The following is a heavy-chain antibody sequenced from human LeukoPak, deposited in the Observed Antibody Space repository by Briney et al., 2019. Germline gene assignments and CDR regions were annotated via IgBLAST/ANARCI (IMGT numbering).Heavy chain of an antibody. CDR2: ISAYNGNT. CDR3: ARGDFYDSSGYYYYVY. CDR1: GYTFTNYG. J-gene: IGHJ4*02. D-gene: IGHD3-22*01. Sequence: ASVKVSCKASGYTFTNYGISWVRQAPGQGLEWMGWISAYNGNTNYAQKLQGRVTMTTDTSTSTAYMELRSLRSDHTAVYYCARGDFYDSSGYYYYVYWGQGTLVTVSS. V-gene: IGHV1-18*01.